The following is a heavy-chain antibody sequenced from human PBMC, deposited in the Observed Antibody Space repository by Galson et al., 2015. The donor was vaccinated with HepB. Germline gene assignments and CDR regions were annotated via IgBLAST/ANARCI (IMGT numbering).Heavy chain of an antibody. D-gene: IGHD6-13*01. J-gene: IGHJ5*02. V-gene: IGHV6-1*01. CDR3: ARGRSLPEAAGASDWFDP. Sequence: CAISGDSVSSNLFTWNWIRQSPSRGLEWLGRTYYRSKWQNDYAVSLTSRITINPDTSKNQFSLKLSSVTAADTAVYYCARGRSLPEAAGASDWFDPWGQGTLVTVSS. CDR1: GDSVSSNLFT. CDR2: TYYRSKWQN.